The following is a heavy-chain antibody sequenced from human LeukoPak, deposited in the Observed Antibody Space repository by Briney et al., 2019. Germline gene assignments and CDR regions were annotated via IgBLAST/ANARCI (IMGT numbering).Heavy chain of an antibody. Sequence: GGSLRLSCTASGFSFSSYWMHWVRQAPGKGLVWVSRISTDGRSTNYADSVKGRFTISRDNAKNSLYLQMNSLRAEDTALYYCAKDGFVAVAAYYFDYWGQGTLVTVSS. V-gene: IGHV3-74*01. D-gene: IGHD6-19*01. CDR1: GFSFSSYW. CDR3: AKDGFVAVAAYYFDY. J-gene: IGHJ4*02. CDR2: ISTDGRST.